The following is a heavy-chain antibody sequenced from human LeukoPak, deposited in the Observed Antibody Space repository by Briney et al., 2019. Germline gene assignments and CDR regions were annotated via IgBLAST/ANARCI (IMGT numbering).Heavy chain of an antibody. Sequence: GGSMRLSCAASGFTFSSYAMHWVRQAPGKGLEWVAVISYDGSNKYYADSVKGRFTISRDNSKNTLYLQMNSLRAEDTAVYYCARGGATVKFDYWGQGTLVTVSS. V-gene: IGHV3-30-3*01. CDR2: ISYDGSNK. CDR1: GFTFSSYA. CDR3: ARGGATVKFDY. J-gene: IGHJ4*02. D-gene: IGHD1-26*01.